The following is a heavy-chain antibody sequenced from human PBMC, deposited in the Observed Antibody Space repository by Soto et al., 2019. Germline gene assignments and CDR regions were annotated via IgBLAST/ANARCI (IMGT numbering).Heavy chain of an antibody. Sequence: GGSLRLSCAASGFTVSSNYMSWVRQAPGKGLEWVSAIYSGGSTYYADSVKGRFTISRDNSKNRLYLQMNRLRAEDTALYYCARGLMAQEYVPPVYYFDYWGQGTLVTVSS. CDR3: ARGLMAQEYVPPVYYFDY. D-gene: IGHD2-2*01. CDR1: GFTVSSNY. J-gene: IGHJ4*02. CDR2: IYSGGST. V-gene: IGHV3-53*01.